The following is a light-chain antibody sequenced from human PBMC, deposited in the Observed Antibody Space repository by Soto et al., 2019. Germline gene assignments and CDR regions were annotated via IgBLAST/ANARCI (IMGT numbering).Light chain of an antibody. CDR2: GNI. Sequence: QPVLTQPPSVSGAPGQRVTISCTGSSSNIGAGYDVHWYQQLPGTAPKLFIYGNINRPSGVPDRFSGSKSGTSASLAITGLQAEDEADYYSQSSDSSLRVFGGGTKLTVL. J-gene: IGLJ3*02. CDR1: SSNIGAGYD. V-gene: IGLV1-40*01. CDR3: QSSDSSLRV.